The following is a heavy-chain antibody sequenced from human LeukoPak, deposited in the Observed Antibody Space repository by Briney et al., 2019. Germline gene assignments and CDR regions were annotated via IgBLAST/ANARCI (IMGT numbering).Heavy chain of an antibody. CDR1: GGSFSGCY. J-gene: IGHJ4*02. CDR2: INHSGST. Sequence: PSETLSLTCAVYGGSFSGCYWSWIRQPPGKGLEWIGEINHSGSTNYNPSLKSRVTISVDTSKNQFSLKLSSVTAADTAVYYCARGPIFWSGYYTYLDYWGQGTLVTVSS. D-gene: IGHD3-3*01. CDR3: ARGPIFWSGYYTYLDY. V-gene: IGHV4-34*01.